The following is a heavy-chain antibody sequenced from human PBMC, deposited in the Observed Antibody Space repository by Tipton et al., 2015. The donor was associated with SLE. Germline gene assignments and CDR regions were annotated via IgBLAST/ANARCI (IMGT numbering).Heavy chain of an antibody. V-gene: IGHV4-4*02. Sequence: TLSLTCAVSGGSITTTSWWSWVRQPPGKGLEWIGEIYHGGSTNFNPSLKSRVTISVDKSKNQFSLKLSSVTAADTAVYYCALQYDSGGYYWFWGQGTLVTVSS. CDR1: GGSITTTSW. CDR3: ALQYDSGGYYWF. D-gene: IGHD3-22*01. CDR2: IYHGGST. J-gene: IGHJ4*02.